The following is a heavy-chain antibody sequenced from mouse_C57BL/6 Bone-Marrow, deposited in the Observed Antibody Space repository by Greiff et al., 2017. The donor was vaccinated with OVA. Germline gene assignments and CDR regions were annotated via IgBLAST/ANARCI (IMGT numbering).Heavy chain of an antibody. Sequence: EVQLQESGGGLVKPGGSLKLSCAASGFTFSDYGMHWVRQAPEKGLEWVAYISSGSSTIYYADTVKGRFTISRDNAKNTLFLQMTSLTSEDTAMYYCAINYDAMDYWGQGTSVTVSS. CDR2: ISSGSSTI. J-gene: IGHJ4*01. CDR3: AINYDAMDY. CDR1: GFTFSDYG. V-gene: IGHV5-17*01.